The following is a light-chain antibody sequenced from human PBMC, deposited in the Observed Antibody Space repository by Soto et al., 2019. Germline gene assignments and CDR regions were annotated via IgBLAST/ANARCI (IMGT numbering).Light chain of an antibody. CDR3: QQYGSSLFT. Sequence: EIVLTQSPGTLSLSPGERATLSCRASQSVSSSYLAWYQQKPGQAHRLLIYGASSRATGIPDRFSGSGSGTDFSLTISRLEPEDFAVSYCQQYGSSLFTFGGGTKVEIK. CDR2: GAS. CDR1: QSVSSSY. V-gene: IGKV3-20*01. J-gene: IGKJ4*01.